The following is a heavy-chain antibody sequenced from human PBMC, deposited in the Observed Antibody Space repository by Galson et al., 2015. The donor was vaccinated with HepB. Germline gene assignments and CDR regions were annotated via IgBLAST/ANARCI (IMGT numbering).Heavy chain of an antibody. Sequence: QSGAEVKKPGESLRISCKGSGYSFTSYWISWVRQMPGKGLEWMGRIDPSDSCTNYSPSFQGHVTISADKSISTAYLQWSSLKASDTAMYYCVLAAAGRYWYFDLWGRGTLVTVSS. CDR2: IDPSDSCT. J-gene: IGHJ2*01. CDR3: VLAAAGRYWYFDL. V-gene: IGHV5-10-1*01. D-gene: IGHD6-13*01. CDR1: GYSFTSYW.